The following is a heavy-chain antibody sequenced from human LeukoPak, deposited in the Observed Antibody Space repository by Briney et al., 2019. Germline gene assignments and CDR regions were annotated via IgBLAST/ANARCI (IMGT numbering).Heavy chain of an antibody. CDR3: ARDLVIVPTTTKRDSWFDP. Sequence: ASVKVSCKASGYTFTGYYMHWVRQAPGQGLEWMGWINPNSGGTNYAQKFQGRVTMTRDTSISTAHMELSRLRSDDTAVYYCARDLVIVPTTTKRDSWFDPWGQGTLVTVSS. CDR1: GYTFTGYY. V-gene: IGHV1-2*02. D-gene: IGHD2/OR15-2a*01. J-gene: IGHJ5*02. CDR2: INPNSGGT.